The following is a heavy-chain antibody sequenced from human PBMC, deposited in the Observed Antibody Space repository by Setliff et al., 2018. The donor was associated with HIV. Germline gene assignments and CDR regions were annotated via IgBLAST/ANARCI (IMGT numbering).Heavy chain of an antibody. J-gene: IGHJ4*02. D-gene: IGHD5-12*01. CDR1: GFTFSSNW. CDR3: HSGYDSEEQSYFDY. CDR2: VNRDGSST. Sequence: GSLRLSCEASGFTFSSNWMTWVRQAPGKGLVWVSRVNRDGSSTTYADSVKDRFTISRDNAKNTLYLQMHDLRAEDTGVYYCHSGYDSEEQSYFDYWGQGTLVTVSS. V-gene: IGHV3-74*01.